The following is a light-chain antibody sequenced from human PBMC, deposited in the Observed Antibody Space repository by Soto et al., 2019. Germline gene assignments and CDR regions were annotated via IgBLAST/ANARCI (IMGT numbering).Light chain of an antibody. J-gene: IGKJ2*01. CDR1: QSVSRY. CDR3: QQRSNWPPT. CDR2: DAS. Sequence: EIVLTQSPATLSLSPGERATLSCRASQSVSRYLAWYQQKPGQAPRLLIFDASNRATGIPGRFSGSGSGTDFTLTISSLEPEDVAVYSCQQRSNWPPTFGQGTKVEIK. V-gene: IGKV3-11*01.